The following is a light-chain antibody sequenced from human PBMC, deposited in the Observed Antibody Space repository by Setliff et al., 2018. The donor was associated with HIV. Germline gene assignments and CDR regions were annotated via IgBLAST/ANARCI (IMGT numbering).Light chain of an antibody. CDR2: EVS. J-gene: IGLJ1*01. CDR1: SSDVGGYNY. CDR3: SSYTSSSLYV. V-gene: IGLV2-14*01. Sequence: ALTQPASVSGSPGQSITISRTGTSSDVGGYNYVSWYQQHPGNAPKLMIFEVSNRPSGVSNRFSGSKSGNTASLTISGLQAEDEADYYCSSYTSSSLYVFGTGTKGTVL.